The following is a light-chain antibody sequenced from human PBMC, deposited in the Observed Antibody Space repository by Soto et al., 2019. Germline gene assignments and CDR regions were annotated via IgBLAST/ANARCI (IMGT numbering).Light chain of an antibody. CDR3: PQYNTWPLT. J-gene: IGKJ4*01. Sequence: IVMTQSPATLSVSPGERATLSCRASHSVSSNLAWYQQKPGQAPRLLIYGASTRATGFPARFSGSGSGTEFTLTISSLQSEDFAVYYCPQYNTWPLTFGGGTKVEIK. V-gene: IGKV3-15*01. CDR1: HSVSSN. CDR2: GAS.